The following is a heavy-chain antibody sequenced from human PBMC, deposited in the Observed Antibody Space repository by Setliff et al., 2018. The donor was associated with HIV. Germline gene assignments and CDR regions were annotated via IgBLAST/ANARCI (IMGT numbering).Heavy chain of an antibody. CDR1: GGSISSGTYY. V-gene: IGHV4-31*03. CDR3: ARDRSDYYNLPGYFDH. CDR2: IYYSGST. D-gene: IGHD3-3*01. J-gene: IGHJ4*02. Sequence: SETLSLTCTVSGGSISSGTYYWSWIRQHQGKGLEWIGYIYYSGSTYYNPYLKSRVTISVDTSRNQFSLKLSSVTAADTAVYYCARDRSDYYNLPGYFDHWGQGTPVTVSS.